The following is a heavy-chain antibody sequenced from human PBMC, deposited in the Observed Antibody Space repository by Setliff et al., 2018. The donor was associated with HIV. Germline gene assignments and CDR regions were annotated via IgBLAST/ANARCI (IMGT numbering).Heavy chain of an antibody. CDR3: ARHTVGNYDVLTGDHPLGGFDH. CDR2: IFHTGGT. D-gene: IGHD3-9*01. J-gene: IGHJ4*02. CDR1: VYSISSGYY. Sequence: SETLSLTCGVSVYSISSGYYGGWIRQLPGKGLEWIASIFHTGGTYYNPSLRSRASISADPSNNHSSLHLTSVTAAYTAVYYCARHTVGNYDVLTGDHPLGGFDHWGQGILVTVSS. V-gene: IGHV4-38-2*01.